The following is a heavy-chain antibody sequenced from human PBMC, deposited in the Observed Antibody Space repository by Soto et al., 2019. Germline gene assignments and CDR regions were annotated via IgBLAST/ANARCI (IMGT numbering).Heavy chain of an antibody. CDR1: GGTFSSYA. V-gene: IGHV1-69*13. CDR3: ARAYYYGSGSYPSSNWFDP. J-gene: IGHJ5*02. D-gene: IGHD3-10*01. Sequence: SVKVSCKASGGTFSSYAISWVRQAPGQGLEWMGGIIPIFGTANYAQKFQGRVTITADESTSTAYMELSSLRSEDTAVYYCARAYYYGSGSYPSSNWFDPWGQGTLVTVSS. CDR2: IIPIFGTA.